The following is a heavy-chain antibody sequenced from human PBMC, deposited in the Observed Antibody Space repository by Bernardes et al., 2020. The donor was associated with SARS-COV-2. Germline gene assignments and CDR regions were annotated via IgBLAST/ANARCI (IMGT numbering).Heavy chain of an antibody. D-gene: IGHD6-13*01. J-gene: IGHJ5*02. CDR1: GGSISRSNYY. CDR2: VYDRGST. V-gene: IGHV4-39*01. Sequence: SETLSLTCTVSGGSISRSNYYWVWIRPPPGKGLDWILSVYDRGSTYYNPSLKSRVTISVDTSKNQFSLKLSSVTAADTAVYYCARLRGSSSLNWFDPWGQGTLVTVSS. CDR3: ARLRGSSSLNWFDP.